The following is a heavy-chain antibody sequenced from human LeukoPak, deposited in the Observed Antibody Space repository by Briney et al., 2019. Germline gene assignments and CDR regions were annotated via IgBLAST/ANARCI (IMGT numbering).Heavy chain of an antibody. D-gene: IGHD5-12*01. J-gene: IGHJ4*02. CDR1: GGSISSYY. Sequence: SETLSLTCTVSGGSISSYYWSWIRQPPGKGLEWIGYIYYSGSTNYNPFLKSRVTISVDTSKNQFSLKLSSVTAADTAVYYCARLRSGYDTTFDYWGQGTLVTVSS. V-gene: IGHV4-59*08. CDR2: IYYSGST. CDR3: ARLRSGYDTTFDY.